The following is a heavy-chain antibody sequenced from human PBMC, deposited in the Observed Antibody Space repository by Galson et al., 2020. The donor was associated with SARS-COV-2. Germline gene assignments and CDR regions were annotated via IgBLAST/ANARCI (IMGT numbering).Heavy chain of an antibody. CDR2: INSDGSSA. D-gene: IGHD3-10*01. CDR3: ASLTMVSNAYYYYGMDV. V-gene: IGHV3-74*01. Sequence: GESLKISCAASGFTFSNYWMHWVRQAPGKGLVWVSRINSDGSSAIYADSVKGRFTISRDNAKNTLFLQMNSLRAEDTAVYYCASLTMVSNAYYYYGMDVWGRGTTVTVSS. J-gene: IGHJ6*02. CDR1: GFTFSNYW.